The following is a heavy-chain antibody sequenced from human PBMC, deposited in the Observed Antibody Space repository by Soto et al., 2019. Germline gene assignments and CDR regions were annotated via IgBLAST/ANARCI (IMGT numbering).Heavy chain of an antibody. D-gene: IGHD5-12*01. Sequence: ESLKISCETSGYSFTTFWISCARQTPGKGLEGMGRIDASDTYTYYSPSFQGHVTFSAGEYINTAYQQWSSLKASDTARYCCARQRHPDSAFMVVTTMGLDYLGQGTLVTVSS. J-gene: IGHJ4*02. V-gene: IGHV5-10-1*01. CDR3: ARQRHPDSAFMVVTTMGLDY. CDR1: GYSFTTFW. CDR2: IDASDTYT.